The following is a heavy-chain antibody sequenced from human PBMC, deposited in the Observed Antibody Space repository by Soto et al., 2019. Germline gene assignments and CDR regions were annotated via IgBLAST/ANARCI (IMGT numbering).Heavy chain of an antibody. Sequence: EVQLVESGGGLIQPGGSLRLSCAASGFTVSSNYMSWVRQAPGKGLEWVSVIYSGGSTYDTDSVKGRFTISRDNSKNTLYLPMNRLRDDDTAVYYCAGPGGEAAYGPFGYWGQGTRVTVSS. CDR1: GFTVSSNY. J-gene: IGHJ4*02. CDR2: IYSGGST. V-gene: IGHV3-53*01. D-gene: IGHD2-21*01. CDR3: AGPGGEAAYGPFGY.